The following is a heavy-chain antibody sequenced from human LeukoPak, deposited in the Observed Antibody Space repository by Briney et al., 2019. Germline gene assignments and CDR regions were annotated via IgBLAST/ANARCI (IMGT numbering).Heavy chain of an antibody. CDR1: GFTYSTYW. CDR2: IKQDGSEK. D-gene: IGHD3-10*01. CDR3: ARDGITIVRGVTVFDY. J-gene: IGHJ4*02. V-gene: IGHV3-7*01. Sequence: GGSLRLSCAASGFTYSTYWMNWLRLAPGKGLEWLANIKQDGSEKYYVDSVKGRFTISRDNAKNSLYLQMNSLRAEDTAVYYCARDGITIVRGVTVFDYWGQGTLVTVSS.